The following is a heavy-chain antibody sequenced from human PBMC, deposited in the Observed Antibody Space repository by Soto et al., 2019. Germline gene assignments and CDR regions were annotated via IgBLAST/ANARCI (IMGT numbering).Heavy chain of an antibody. CDR2: LYSGGSA. D-gene: IGHD3-16*01. CDR3: TSGVVPITH. V-gene: IGHV3-53*01. Sequence: GGSLRLSCAASGFTVSSNYMSWVRQAPGKGLEWVSVLYSGGSAYYADSVRGRFSISRDNSKNTLYLQMDRLRAEDTAIYYCTSGVVPITHWGQGTLVTVSS. CDR1: GFTVSSNY. J-gene: IGHJ4*02.